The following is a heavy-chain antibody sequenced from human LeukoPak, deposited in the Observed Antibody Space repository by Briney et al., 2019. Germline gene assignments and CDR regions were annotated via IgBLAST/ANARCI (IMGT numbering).Heavy chain of an antibody. CDR1: GYSISSGYY. D-gene: IGHD5-24*01. CDR2: IYHSVST. CDR3: PRHRLEMATILLMEPFGY. J-gene: IGHJ4*02. V-gene: IGHV4-38-2*01. Sequence: SETLSLTCAVSGYSISSGYYWGWIRHPPGKGLEWTGSIYHSVSTYYNPSLKSRVTISVDTSKNQFSLKLTSVTAADTAVYYCPRHRLEMATILLMEPFGYWGQGTLVTVSS.